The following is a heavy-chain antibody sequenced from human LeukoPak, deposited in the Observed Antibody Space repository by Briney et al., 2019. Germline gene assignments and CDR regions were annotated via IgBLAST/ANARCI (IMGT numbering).Heavy chain of an antibody. CDR1: ELSFKCEG. J-gene: IGHJ4*02. V-gene: IGHV3-30*06. CDR2: ISFDGSHI. Sequence: GGAPRGSCAASELSFKCEGMDGDRQFQGRGLEWVAVISFDGSHIYYADSEEGRFTISRDNSKNTLYLRMNSLRAEDTAVYYCARDRDSYETSGSPFDYSGQGTLVTVSS. CDR3: ARDRDSYETSGSPFDY. D-gene: IGHD3-22*01.